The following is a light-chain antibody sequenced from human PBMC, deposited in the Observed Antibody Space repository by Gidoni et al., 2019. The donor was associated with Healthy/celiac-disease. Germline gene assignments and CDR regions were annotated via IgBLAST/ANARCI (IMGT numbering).Light chain of an antibody. CDR2: EGS. CDR3: CSYAGSSTFDVV. V-gene: IGLV2-23*03. Sequence: QSALTQPASVSGSPGQSITISCTGTRSDVGSYNLVSWYQQHPGKAPKLMIHEGSKRPSGVSNRFSGSKSGNTASLTISGLQAEDEADYYCCSYAGSSTFDVVFGGGTKLTVL. CDR1: RSDVGSYNL. J-gene: IGLJ2*01.